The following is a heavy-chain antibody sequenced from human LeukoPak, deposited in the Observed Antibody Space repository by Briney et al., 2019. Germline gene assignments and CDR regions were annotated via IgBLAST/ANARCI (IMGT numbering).Heavy chain of an antibody. J-gene: IGHJ4*02. Sequence: PGGSLRLSCAASGFTFDDYAMHWVRQAPGKGLEWVSLIGWDGGSTYYVDPVKGRFTISRDNSKNSLYLQMNSLRAEDTALYYCAKERFEYSGSPILDYWGQGTLVTVSS. CDR3: AKERFEYSGSPILDY. CDR1: GFTFDDYA. D-gene: IGHD6-6*01. CDR2: IGWDGGST. V-gene: IGHV3-43D*03.